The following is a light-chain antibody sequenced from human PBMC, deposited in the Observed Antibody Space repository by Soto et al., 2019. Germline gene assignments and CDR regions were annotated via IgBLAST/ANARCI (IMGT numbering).Light chain of an antibody. CDR1: QSVNSN. Sequence: EIVLTQSPGTLSLSPGERAXXXXXXSQSVNSNYLAWYQQKPGQAPRLLIYXASPRATGIPARFSGSGSGTEFTLTISSLQSEDFAVYYCQQYNNWPRPFGQGTKVDIK. CDR2: XAS. CDR3: QQYNNWPRP. J-gene: IGKJ1*01. V-gene: IGKV3-15*01.